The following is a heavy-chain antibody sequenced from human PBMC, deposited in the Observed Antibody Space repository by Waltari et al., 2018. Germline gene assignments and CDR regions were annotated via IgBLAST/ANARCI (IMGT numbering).Heavy chain of an antibody. D-gene: IGHD3-10*01. CDR1: GGTFSSYA. CDR3: ASSQESRYYYGSGSYYLFDY. V-gene: IGHV1-69*01. Sequence: QVQLVQSGAEVKKPGSSVKVSCKASGGTFSSYAISWVRQAPGPGLEWMGGIIPIFGTANYAQKVQGRVTITADESTSTAYMELSSLRAEDTAVYYCASSQESRYYYGSGSYYLFDYWGQGTLVTVSS. J-gene: IGHJ4*02. CDR2: IIPIFGTA.